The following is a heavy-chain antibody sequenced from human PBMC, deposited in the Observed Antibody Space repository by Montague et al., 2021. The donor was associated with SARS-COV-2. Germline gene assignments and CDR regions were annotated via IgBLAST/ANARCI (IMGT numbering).Heavy chain of an antibody. V-gene: IGHV3-43*01. CDR3: GKDMSFSTWSAVDV. Sequence: SQRLSCAASGFTFDDYTMHWVRQVPGKGLEWVSLVTWDGGTTYYADSVKGRFTISRDNSKNSLYLQMNSLRTEDTALYYCGKDMSFSTWSAVDVWGQGTTVTGSS. CDR1: GFTFDDYT. D-gene: IGHD2-2*01. J-gene: IGHJ6*02. CDR2: VTWDGGTT.